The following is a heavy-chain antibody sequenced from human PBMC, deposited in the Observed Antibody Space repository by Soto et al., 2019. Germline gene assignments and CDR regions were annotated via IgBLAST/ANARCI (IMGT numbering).Heavy chain of an antibody. V-gene: IGHV4-59*01. CDR2: IYYTGST. CDR3: ARSYSSSWYGESFQH. D-gene: IGHD6-13*01. CDR1: RGSISSYS. Sequence: SETLSLTCTDSRGSISSYSWRWIRQPPGKGLEWIGYIYYTGSTKYNPSLKSRVTISVDTSKNQFSLKLSSVTAADTAVYYCARSYSSSWYGESFQHWGQGTLVTVS. J-gene: IGHJ1*01.